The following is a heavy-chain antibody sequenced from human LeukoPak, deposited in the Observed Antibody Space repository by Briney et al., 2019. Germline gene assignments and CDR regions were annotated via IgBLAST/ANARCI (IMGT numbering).Heavy chain of an antibody. CDR2: IYPGDSGT. Sequence: GESLKISCKGSGYSFTSYWIGWVRQMPGKGLEWMGIIYPGDSGTRYSPSLQGQVTISADKSISTAYLQWSSLKASDTAMYYCARQRREKYYYGSGSYDFDYWGQGTLVTVSS. CDR3: ARQRREKYYYGSGSYDFDY. CDR1: GYSFTSYW. V-gene: IGHV5-51*01. D-gene: IGHD3-10*01. J-gene: IGHJ4*02.